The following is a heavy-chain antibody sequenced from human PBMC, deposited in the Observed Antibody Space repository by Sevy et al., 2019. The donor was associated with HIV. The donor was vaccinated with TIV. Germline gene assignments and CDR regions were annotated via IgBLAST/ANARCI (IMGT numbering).Heavy chain of an antibody. D-gene: IGHD1-26*01. CDR3: ARAWGPTVWAYFDS. Sequence: ASVKVSCKASGYSFSAYFLHWVRQAPGQGLEWMGRISPNSGGTVYAQKFRGRVTMTRDTSSTTAYMELTRLKSDDTALYYCARAWGPTVWAYFDSWGQGALVTVSS. CDR2: ISPNSGGT. J-gene: IGHJ4*02. V-gene: IGHV1-2*06. CDR1: GYSFSAYF.